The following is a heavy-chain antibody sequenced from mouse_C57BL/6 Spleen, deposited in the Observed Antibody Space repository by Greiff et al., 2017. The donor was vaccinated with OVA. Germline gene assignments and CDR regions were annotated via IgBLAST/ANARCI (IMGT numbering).Heavy chain of an antibody. J-gene: IGHJ4*01. CDR2: IYPRDGST. CDR3: ARGEYYGSSYYAMDY. CDR1: GYTFTDHT. Sequence: QVQLQQSDAELVKPGASVKISCKASGYTFTDHTIHWMKQRPEQGLEWIGYIYPRDGSTKYNEKFKGKATLTADKSSSTAYMQLSSLTSEDSAVYYCARGEYYGSSYYAMDYWGQGTSVTVSA. D-gene: IGHD1-1*01. V-gene: IGHV1-78*01.